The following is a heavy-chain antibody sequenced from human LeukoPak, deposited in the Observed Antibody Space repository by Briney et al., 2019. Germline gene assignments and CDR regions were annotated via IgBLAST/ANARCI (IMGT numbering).Heavy chain of an antibody. D-gene: IGHD3-22*01. Sequence: GESLKISCQGSGYTSTTYWIGWVRQMPGKGLEWMGIISPGDSDATYSPSFQGQVTISADKSVSTAYLQWNSLKASDTAMYYCARQGSSGYHGVFYFDYWGQGTLVSVSS. V-gene: IGHV5-51*01. CDR2: ISPGDSDA. CDR3: ARQGSSGYHGVFYFDY. J-gene: IGHJ4*02. CDR1: GYTSTTYW.